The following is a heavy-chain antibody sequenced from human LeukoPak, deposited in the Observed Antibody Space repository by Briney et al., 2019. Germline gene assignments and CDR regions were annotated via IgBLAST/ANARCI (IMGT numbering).Heavy chain of an antibody. Sequence: SETLSLTCTVSGGSISNYYWNWIRQPAGKGLEWIGRIYTSGSTYYNPSLKSRVTISVDTSKNQFSLKLSSVTAADTAVYYCARHKTYYYDSSGYYHENWGQGTLVTVSS. J-gene: IGHJ4*02. CDR1: GGSISNYY. V-gene: IGHV4-4*07. CDR2: IYTSGST. D-gene: IGHD3-22*01. CDR3: ARHKTYYYDSSGYYHEN.